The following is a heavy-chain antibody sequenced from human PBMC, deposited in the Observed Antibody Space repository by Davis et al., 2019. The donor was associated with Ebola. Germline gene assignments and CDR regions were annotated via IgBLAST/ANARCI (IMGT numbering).Heavy chain of an antibody. Sequence: HSQTLSLTCAISGDSVSGSSGAWNWIRQSPSRGLEWLGRTYYNSTWYTDYAASVRRRIAVNPDTSNNQFSLPLNSVTPEDTAIYYCARGWFRSYMDVWGQGTTITVSS. CDR2: TYYNSTWYT. CDR3: ARGWFRSYMDV. V-gene: IGHV6-1*01. J-gene: IGHJ6*02. D-gene: IGHD6-19*01. CDR1: GDSVSGSSGA.